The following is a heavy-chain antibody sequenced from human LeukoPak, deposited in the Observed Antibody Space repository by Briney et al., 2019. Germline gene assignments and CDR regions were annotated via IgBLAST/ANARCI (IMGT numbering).Heavy chain of an antibody. CDR3: ARIGLGVSFGSGFDY. V-gene: IGHV3-30-3*01. CDR2: RSYDGRDQ. CDR1: GFSLRGYA. J-gene: IGHJ4*02. Sequence: PGGSLRLSCGASGFSLRGYAMHWVRQAPGKGGLEWVTMRSYDGRDQYYADSVKGRFTISRDDSKNTLFLQMNSLRVEDTAMYHCARIGLGVSFGSGFDYWGQGTLVTVSS. D-gene: IGHD3-10*01.